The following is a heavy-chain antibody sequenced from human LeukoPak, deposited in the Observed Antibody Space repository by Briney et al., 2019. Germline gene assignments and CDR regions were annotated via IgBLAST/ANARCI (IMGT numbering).Heavy chain of an antibody. Sequence: GASVKVSCKASGYTFTSYGISWVRQAPGQGLEWMGWISAYNGNTNYAQKLQGRVTMTTDTSTSTAYMELRSLRSDDTAVYYCAREDVGRDGYNWGAFDIWGQGTMVTVSS. CDR2: ISAYNGNT. J-gene: IGHJ3*02. CDR3: AREDVGRDGYNWGAFDI. V-gene: IGHV1-18*01. D-gene: IGHD5-24*01. CDR1: GYTFTSYG.